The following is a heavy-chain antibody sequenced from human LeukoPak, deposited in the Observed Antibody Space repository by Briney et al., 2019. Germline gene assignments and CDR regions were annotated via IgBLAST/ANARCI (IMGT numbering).Heavy chain of an antibody. CDR2: IIPIFGTA. J-gene: IGHJ4*02. CDR3: ARNDYGDYYFDY. D-gene: IGHD4-17*01. CDR1: GGTFSSYA. Sequence: GASVKVSCKASGGTFSSYAISWVRQAPGQGLEWMGGIIPIFGTANYAQKFQGRVTITTDESTSTVYMELSSLRSEDTAVYYCARNDYGDYYFDYWGQGTLVTVS. V-gene: IGHV1-69*05.